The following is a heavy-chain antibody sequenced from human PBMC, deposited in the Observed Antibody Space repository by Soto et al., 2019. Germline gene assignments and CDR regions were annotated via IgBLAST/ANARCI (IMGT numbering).Heavy chain of an antibody. V-gene: IGHV1-46*01. CDR3: ARDCSGATCSFNY. CDR2: INPSGGST. CDR1: GYTFTSYY. D-gene: IGHD2-15*01. J-gene: IGHJ4*02. Sequence: ASVKVSCKASGYTFTSYYMHWVRQAPGQGLEWMGIINPSGGSTSYAQKFQGRVTMTRDTSTSTAYMELRSLRSDDTAVYYCARDCSGATCSFNYWGQGTLVTVSS.